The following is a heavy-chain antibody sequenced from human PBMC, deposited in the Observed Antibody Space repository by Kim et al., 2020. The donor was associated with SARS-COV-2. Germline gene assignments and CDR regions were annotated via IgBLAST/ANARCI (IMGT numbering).Heavy chain of an antibody. V-gene: IGHV4-61*01. Sequence: SETLSLTCSVSGGSASSGSSYWSWIRQPPLKALEWIGYIYNTDITTYNPSLKSRVTTSVDTSKNQFSLKLKSVTAADTAMYYCARSDIPIDFNLWGQGTLVTVSS. CDR1: GGSASSGSSY. CDR2: IYNTDIT. D-gene: IGHD5-12*01. CDR3: ARSDIPIDFNL. J-gene: IGHJ5*02.